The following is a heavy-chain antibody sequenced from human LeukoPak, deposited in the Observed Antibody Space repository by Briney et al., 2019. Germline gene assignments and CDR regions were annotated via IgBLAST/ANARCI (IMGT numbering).Heavy chain of an antibody. CDR1: GLTFSRDW. D-gene: IGHD2-21*02. CDR2: IRQDGGET. V-gene: IGHV3-7*01. CDR3: ARDHRWYCGGDCYPDY. Sequence: GGSLRLSCEASGLTFSRDWMGWVRQAPGKGLEWVANIRQDGGETYYGDSVKGRFIISRDNAKNSLFLQMNRLRAEDTAVYYCARDHRWYCGGDCYPDYWGQGTLVTVSS. J-gene: IGHJ4*02.